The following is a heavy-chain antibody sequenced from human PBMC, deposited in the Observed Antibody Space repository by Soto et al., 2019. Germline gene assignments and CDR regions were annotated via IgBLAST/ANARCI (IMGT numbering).Heavy chain of an antibody. V-gene: IGHV1-2*04. CDR3: ARGYSGYDSWFDP. CDR2: INPNSGGT. D-gene: IGHD5-12*01. CDR1: GYTFTGYY. Sequence: GASVKVSCKASGYTFTGYYMHWVRQAPGQGLEWMGWINPNSGGTNYAQKFQGWVTMTRDTSISTAYMELSRLRSDDTAVYYCARGYSGYDSWFDPWGQGTLVTLSS. J-gene: IGHJ5*02.